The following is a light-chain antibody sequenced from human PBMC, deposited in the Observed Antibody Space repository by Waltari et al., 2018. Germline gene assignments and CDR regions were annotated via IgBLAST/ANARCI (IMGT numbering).Light chain of an antibody. CDR2: GSS. CDR3: QQYHKWPPGG. J-gene: IGKJ4*01. Sequence: EIVMAQSPATLSVSPGERATLSCRASQSVSSNLAWYQQKPGQAPRLLIYGSSTRATGIPARFSGSGSGTEFTLTISSLQSEDFAVYFCQQYHKWPPGGFGGGTKVEIE. CDR1: QSVSSN. V-gene: IGKV3-15*01.